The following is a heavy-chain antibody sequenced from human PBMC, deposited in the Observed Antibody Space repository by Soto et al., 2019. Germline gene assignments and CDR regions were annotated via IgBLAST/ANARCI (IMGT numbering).Heavy chain of an antibody. CDR2: IKPSGGST. J-gene: IGHJ5*02. V-gene: IGHV1-46*01. CDR3: ARVMRSSGYYYGS. Sequence: ASVKVSCKASGYTFTSYYMHWVRQAPGQGLEWMGIIKPSGGSTSYAQKFQGRVTMTRDTSTSTVYIELSSLRSEDTAVYYCARVMRSSGYYYGSWGQGTPVTVSS. CDR1: GYTFTSYY. D-gene: IGHD3-22*01.